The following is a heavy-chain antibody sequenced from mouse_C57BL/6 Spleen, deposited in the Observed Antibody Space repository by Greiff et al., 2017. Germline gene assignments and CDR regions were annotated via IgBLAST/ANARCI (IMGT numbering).Heavy chain of an antibody. CDR3: ARHETVYYFDY. Sequence: EVKLMESGGDLVKPGGSLKLSCAASGFTFSSYGMSWVRQTPDKRLEWVATISSGGSYTYYPDSVKGRFTISRDNAKNTLYLQMSSLKSEDTAMYYCARHETVYYFDYWGQGTTLTVSS. V-gene: IGHV5-6*01. J-gene: IGHJ2*01. CDR1: GFTFSSYG. CDR2: ISSGGSYT.